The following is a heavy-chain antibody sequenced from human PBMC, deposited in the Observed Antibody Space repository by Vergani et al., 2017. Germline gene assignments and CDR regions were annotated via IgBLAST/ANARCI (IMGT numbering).Heavy chain of an antibody. V-gene: IGHV1-2*02. D-gene: IGHD6-6*01. J-gene: IGHJ6*03. CDR2: INPNSGGT. Sequence: QVQLVQSGAEVKKPGASVKVSCKASGYTFTGYYMHWVRQAPGQGLEWMGWINPNSGGTNYAQKFQGRVTMTRDTSISTAYMELSRLRSDDTAVYYCARVHESIEYXSSSGDYYYYYMDVWGKGTTVTVSS. CDR1: GYTFTGYY. CDR3: ARVHESIEYXSSSGDYYYYYMDV.